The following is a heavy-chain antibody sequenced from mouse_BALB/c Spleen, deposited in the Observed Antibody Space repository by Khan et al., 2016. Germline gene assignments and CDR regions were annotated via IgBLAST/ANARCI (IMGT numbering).Heavy chain of an antibody. CDR3: ARLYYYGCVAY. D-gene: IGHD1-1*01. V-gene: IGHV4-1*02. Sequence: EVKLLESGGGLVQPGGSLKLSCAASGFDFSRYWMTWVRQAPGKGLEWIGEINPDSSTINYMPSLTDKFIISRDNAKNTLYLQMSKVRSEDTALYYCARLYYYGCVAYWGQGTTLTVSS. CDR1: GFDFSRYW. J-gene: IGHJ2*01. CDR2: INPDSSTI.